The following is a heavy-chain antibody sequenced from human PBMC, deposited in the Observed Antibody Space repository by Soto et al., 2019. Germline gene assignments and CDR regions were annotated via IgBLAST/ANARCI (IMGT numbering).Heavy chain of an antibody. CDR1: GPTFSTYG. V-gene: IGHV3-21*01. CDR2: ITSSGSYI. Sequence: DVQLVESGGGLVKPGGSLRLSCVASGPTFSTYGMNWIRQTPGKGLEWVSSITSSGSYIHYADSVQGRFTVSRDNAKNSMYLQMNRLRVEDTAVYFCARDESAGSSTSSWGQGTLVTVSS. CDR3: ARDESAGSSTSS. J-gene: IGHJ4*02. D-gene: IGHD2-2*01.